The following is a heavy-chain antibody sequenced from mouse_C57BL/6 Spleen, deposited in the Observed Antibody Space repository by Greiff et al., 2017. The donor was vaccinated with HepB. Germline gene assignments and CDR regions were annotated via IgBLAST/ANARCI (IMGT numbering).Heavy chain of an antibody. CDR1: GYTFTDYY. Sequence: VQLQQSGPELVKPGASVKISCKASGYTFTDYYMNWVKQSHGKSLEWIGDINPNNGGTSYNQKFKGKATLTVDKSSSTAYMELRSLTSEDSAVYYCARRGITTVVATPYYYAMDYWGQGTSVTVSS. V-gene: IGHV1-26*01. CDR3: ARRGITTVVATPYYYAMDY. J-gene: IGHJ4*01. CDR2: INPNNGGT. D-gene: IGHD1-1*01.